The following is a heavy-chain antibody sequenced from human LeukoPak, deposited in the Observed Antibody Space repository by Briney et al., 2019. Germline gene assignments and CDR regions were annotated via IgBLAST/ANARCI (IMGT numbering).Heavy chain of an antibody. CDR3: ARQHGYYDILTGYYANWFDP. D-gene: IGHD3-9*01. J-gene: IGHJ5*02. V-gene: IGHV4-39*01. CDR1: GGSISSSSYS. CDR2: IYYSGST. Sequence: PSETLSLTCTVSGGSISSSSYSWGWIRQPPGKGLEWIGSIYYSGSTYYNPSLKSRVTISVDTSKNQFSLKLSSVTAADTAVYYCARQHGYYDILTGYYANWFDPWGQGTLVTVSS.